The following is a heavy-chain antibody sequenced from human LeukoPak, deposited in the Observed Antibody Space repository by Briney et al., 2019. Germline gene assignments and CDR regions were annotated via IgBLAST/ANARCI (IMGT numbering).Heavy chain of an antibody. CDR3: AGGRGIAAAGSPYRYGMDV. J-gene: IGHJ6*02. Sequence: PSETLSLTCTVSGGSISSYYWSWIRQPAGKGLEWIGRIYTSGSTNYNPSLKSRVTMSVDTSKNQFSLKLSSVAAADTAVYYCAGGRGIAAAGSPYRYGMDVWGQGTTVTVSS. CDR1: GGSISSYY. D-gene: IGHD6-13*01. CDR2: IYTSGST. V-gene: IGHV4-4*07.